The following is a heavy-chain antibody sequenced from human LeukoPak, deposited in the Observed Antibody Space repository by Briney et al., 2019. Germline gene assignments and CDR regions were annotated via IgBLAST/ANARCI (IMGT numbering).Heavy chain of an antibody. CDR2: IYHSGST. D-gene: IGHD3-22*01. CDR3: ARVDESSGL. J-gene: IGHJ4*02. CDR1: GGSISSGGYY. V-gene: IGHV4-30-2*01. Sequence: SETLSLTCTVSGGSISSGGYYWSWIRQPPGKGLEWIGYIYHSGSTYYNPSLKSRVTISVDRSKNQFSLKLSSVTAADTAVYYCARVDESSGLWGQGTLVTASS.